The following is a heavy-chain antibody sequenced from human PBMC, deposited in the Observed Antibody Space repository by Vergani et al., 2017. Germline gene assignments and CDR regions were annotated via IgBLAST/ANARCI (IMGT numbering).Heavy chain of an antibody. D-gene: IGHD2-8*01. CDR2: IWYDGSKE. V-gene: IGHV3-33*01. CDR1: GFPLSSHA. Sequence: QVQLEVSGGRVVQPGRSLRLSCAGSGFPLSSHAMHWVRQAPGKGLEWVAFIWYDGSKEYYAESVKGRFTISRDNSKNTLYLQMNNLRAADTAVYYCARSGYCAHGVCYMTYYYYMDVWGKGTAVTVSS. CDR3: ARSGYCAHGVCYMTYYYYMDV. J-gene: IGHJ6*03.